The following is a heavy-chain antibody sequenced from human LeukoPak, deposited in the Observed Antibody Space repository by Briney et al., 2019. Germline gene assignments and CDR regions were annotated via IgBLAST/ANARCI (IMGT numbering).Heavy chain of an antibody. CDR3: AREHKGPYYYDSSGLLDY. Sequence: ASVKVSCKASGYTFTGYYMHWVRQAPGQGLEWMGWINPNSGGTNYAQKFQGRVTMTRDTSISTAYMELNSLRAEDTAVYYCAREHKGPYYYDSSGLLDYWGQGTLVTVSS. CDR2: INPNSGGT. D-gene: IGHD3-22*01. J-gene: IGHJ4*02. V-gene: IGHV1-2*02. CDR1: GYTFTGYY.